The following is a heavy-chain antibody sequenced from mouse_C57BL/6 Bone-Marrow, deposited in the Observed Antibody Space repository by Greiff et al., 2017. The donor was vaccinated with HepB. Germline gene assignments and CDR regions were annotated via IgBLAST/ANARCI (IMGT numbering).Heavy chain of an antibody. Sequence: QVQLQQPGAELVMPGASVKLSCKASGYTFTSYWMHWVKQRPGHGLEWIGEIDPSDSYTNYNQKFKGKSTLTVDKSSSTAYMQLSSLTSEDSAVYYCARSAITRFAYWGQGTLVTVSA. D-gene: IGHD2-4*01. J-gene: IGHJ3*01. CDR1: GYTFTSYW. CDR3: ARSAITRFAY. V-gene: IGHV1-69*01. CDR2: IDPSDSYT.